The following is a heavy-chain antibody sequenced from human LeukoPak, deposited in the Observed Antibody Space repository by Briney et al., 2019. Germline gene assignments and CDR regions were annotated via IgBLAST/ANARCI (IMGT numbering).Heavy chain of an antibody. D-gene: IGHD4-17*01. V-gene: IGHV1-2*02. CDR2: INPNSGGA. J-gene: IGHJ5*02. CDR1: GYTFTGYY. Sequence: ASVKVSCKASGYTFTGYYMHWVRQAPGQGLEWMGWINPNSGGANYAQKFQGRVTMTRDTSISTAYMELSRLRSDDTAVYYCARLRPRMTTVTTYWFDPWGQGTLVTVSS. CDR3: ARLRPRMTTVTTYWFDP.